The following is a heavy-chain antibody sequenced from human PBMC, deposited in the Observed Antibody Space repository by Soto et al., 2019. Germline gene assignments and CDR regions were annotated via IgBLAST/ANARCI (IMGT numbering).Heavy chain of an antibody. Sequence: PGGSLRFSCAASGFTFSSYAMSWVRQAPGKGLEWVSAISGSGGSTYYADSVKGRFTISRDNSKNTLYLQMNSLRAEDTAVYYCAKGKEVKYSYGYFDYWGQGTLVTVSS. J-gene: IGHJ4*02. CDR1: GFTFSSYA. CDR2: ISGSGGST. D-gene: IGHD5-18*01. V-gene: IGHV3-23*01. CDR3: AKGKEVKYSYGYFDY.